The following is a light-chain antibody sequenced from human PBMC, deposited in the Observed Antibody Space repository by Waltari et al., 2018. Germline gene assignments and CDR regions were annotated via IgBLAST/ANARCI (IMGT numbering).Light chain of an antibody. J-gene: IGLJ3*02. CDR2: RNN. V-gene: IGLV1-47*01. CDR3: AAWDDSLSGRV. CDR1: SSNIGSNY. Sequence: QSVLTQPPSASGTPGQRVTISCSGSSSNIGSNYVYWYQQVPGTAPKLLIYRNNQRPAGVPDRFSGSKSGPSASLAITGLRSDDEGDYYCAAWDDSLSGRVFGGGTKLTVL.